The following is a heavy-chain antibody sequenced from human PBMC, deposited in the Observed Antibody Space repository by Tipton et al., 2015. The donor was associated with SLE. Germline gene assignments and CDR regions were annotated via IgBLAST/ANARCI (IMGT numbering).Heavy chain of an antibody. CDR3: ARVPAVYYYYMDV. CDR1: GGSLSIYY. Sequence: TLSLTCTVSGGSLSIYYWSWIRQPPGKGLEWIGYIYYSGSTNYNPSLKSRVTISVDTSKNQFSLKLSSVTAADTAVYYCARVPAVYYYYMDVWGKGTTVTVSS. V-gene: IGHV4-59*01. CDR2: IYYSGST. J-gene: IGHJ6*03. D-gene: IGHD2-2*01.